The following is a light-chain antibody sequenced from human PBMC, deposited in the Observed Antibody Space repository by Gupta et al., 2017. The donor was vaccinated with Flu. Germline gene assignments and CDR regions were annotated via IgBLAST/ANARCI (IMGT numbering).Light chain of an antibody. J-gene: IGKJ1*01. V-gene: IGKV3-11*01. CDR2: DAS. CDR1: QSVSSY. Sequence: EIVLTQSPATLSLSPGERATLPCRASQSVSSYLAWYQQKPGQAPRLLIYDASNRATGIPARFSGSGSGTDFTLTISSREPEDFAVYYCQQRSNWPPETFGQGTKVEIK. CDR3: QQRSNWPPET.